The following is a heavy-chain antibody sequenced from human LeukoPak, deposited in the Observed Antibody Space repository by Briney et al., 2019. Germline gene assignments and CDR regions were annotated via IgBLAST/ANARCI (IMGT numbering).Heavy chain of an antibody. CDR3: VREKGGFGFVL. V-gene: IGHV3-48*04. CDR1: GFNFGIYS. CDR2: VSAGSTGM. J-gene: IGHJ4*02. D-gene: IGHD3-16*01. Sequence: GGSLTLSCAGSGFNFGIYSMDWVRQAPGKGLEWVAYVSAGSTGMFCAASVKGRFSISRDNAQKSLYLQMNSLRAEDTAIYYCVREKGGFGFVLWGRGTLVTVSS.